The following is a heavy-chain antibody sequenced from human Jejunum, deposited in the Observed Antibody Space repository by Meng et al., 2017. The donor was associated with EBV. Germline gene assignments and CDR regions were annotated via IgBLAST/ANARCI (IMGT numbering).Heavy chain of an antibody. V-gene: IGHV4-61*01. CDR1: GGPVSNVNYY. D-gene: IGHD3-22*01. Sequence: QLKEAGPGLVKPSQTLSLTCAGSGGPVSNVNYYWSWLWQPPGKGLEWIGFVSDYGSTGSNSSLQSLSTLSADTSKTQFSLKLTSVHPADSAIYYCAIDFSSGYFAYWGQATLVTVSS. CDR3: AIDFSSGYFAY. CDR2: VSDYGST. J-gene: IGHJ4*02.